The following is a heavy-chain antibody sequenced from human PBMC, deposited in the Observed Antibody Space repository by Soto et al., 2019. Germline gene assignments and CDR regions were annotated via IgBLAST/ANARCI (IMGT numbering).Heavy chain of an antibody. J-gene: IGHJ3*02. D-gene: IGHD3-3*01. Sequence: QLHLVQSGAVVKKPGASVTVSCSASGYPVTAYYMHWVRQAPGRGIDWMGGINPATGAAKYTQTFQGRVTMTRDTSTSKVFRDLGGLQSEDTAVFYCARGGGVGVAGSAAFDMWGQGTLVTVSS. CDR2: INPATGAA. V-gene: IGHV1-2*02. CDR3: ARGGGVGVAGSAAFDM. CDR1: GYPVTAYY.